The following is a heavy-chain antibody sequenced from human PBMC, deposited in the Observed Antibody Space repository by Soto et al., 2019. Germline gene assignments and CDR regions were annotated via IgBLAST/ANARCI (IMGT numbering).Heavy chain of an antibody. CDR1: GYTFTSYD. CDR3: ARSSVYYDILTGYSGYPYYFDY. Sequence: ASVKVSCKASGYTFTSYDINWVRQATGQGLEWMGWISAYNGNTNYAQKLQGRVTMTTDTSTSTAYMELRSLRSDDTAVYYCARSSVYYDILTGYSGYPYYFDYWGQGTLVTVSS. V-gene: IGHV1-18*01. D-gene: IGHD3-9*01. CDR2: ISAYNGNT. J-gene: IGHJ4*02.